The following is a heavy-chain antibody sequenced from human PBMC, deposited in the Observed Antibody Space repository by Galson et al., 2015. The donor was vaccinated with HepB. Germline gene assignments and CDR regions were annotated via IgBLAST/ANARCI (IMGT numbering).Heavy chain of an antibody. D-gene: IGHD2-21*01. CDR1: GFSVSDTY. V-gene: IGHV3-53*01. Sequence: SLRLSCAASGFSVSDTYMGWVRQAPGRGLDWVSVIYSSDTTYYVDSVKGRFTISRDNLKNTLFLQMHSLRAEDTAVYYCAREKYSDGFDLWGQGTMVTVSS. CDR3: AREKYSDGFDL. CDR2: IYSSDTT. J-gene: IGHJ3*01.